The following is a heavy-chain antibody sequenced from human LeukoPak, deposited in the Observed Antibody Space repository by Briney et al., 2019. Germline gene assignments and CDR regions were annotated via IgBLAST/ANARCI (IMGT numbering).Heavy chain of an antibody. D-gene: IGHD6-25*01. CDR2: IYYSGST. CDR3: ARTYSSGQGAYY. Sequence: PSETLSLTCTVSGASISGTAYYWGWVGQPPRRGLEWIGNIYYSGSTYYNASLQSRVTISIDTSKNHFSLRLSSVTAADAAVYYCARTYSSGQGAYYWGQGTLVTVSS. J-gene: IGHJ4*02. V-gene: IGHV4-39*07. CDR1: GASISGTAYY.